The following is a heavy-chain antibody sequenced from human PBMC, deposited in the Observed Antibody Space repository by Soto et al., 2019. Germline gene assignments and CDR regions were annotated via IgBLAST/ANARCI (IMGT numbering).Heavy chain of an antibody. V-gene: IGHV4-31*03. CDR1: GGSISSGGYY. J-gene: IGHJ4*02. CDR3: ASSPYSSSWYYFDY. CDR2: IYYSGST. D-gene: IGHD6-13*01. Sequence: LSLTCTVSGGSISSGGYYWSWIRQHPGKGLEWIGYIYYSGSTYYNPSLKSRVTISVDTSKNQFSLKLSSVTAADTAVYYCASSPYSSSWYYFDYWGQGTLVTVSS.